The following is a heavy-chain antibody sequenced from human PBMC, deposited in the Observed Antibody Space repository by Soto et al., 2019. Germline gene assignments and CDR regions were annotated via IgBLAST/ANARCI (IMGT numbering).Heavy chain of an antibody. Sequence: PGGSLRLSCAASGFTFNTYAMTRVRQAPGKGPEWVSLISESGDGTYYADSVKGRFTISRDNSQRTLNLQMNSLRAEDTAVYYCAKNGDFWSWGMDVWGQGTTVTVSS. D-gene: IGHD3-3*01. CDR2: ISESGDGT. CDR3: AKNGDFWSWGMDV. J-gene: IGHJ6*02. CDR1: GFTFNTYA. V-gene: IGHV3-23*01.